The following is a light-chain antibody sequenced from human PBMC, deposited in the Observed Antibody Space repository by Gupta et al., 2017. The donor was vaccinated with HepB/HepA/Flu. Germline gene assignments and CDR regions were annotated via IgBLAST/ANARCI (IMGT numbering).Light chain of an antibody. CDR1: SGSIATND. V-gene: IGLV6-57*03. CDR2: EDN. Sequence: NLMLTQPHSVSESPGKTLTISCTLSSGSIATNDVQWYQQRPGTAPITVIYEDNKRPSGVPDSCSGAIDGSSNSAPITTSGQKTEDEAIYYCQYYGSTHSWVFGGGTKLTVL. CDR3: QYYGSTHSWV. J-gene: IGLJ3*02.